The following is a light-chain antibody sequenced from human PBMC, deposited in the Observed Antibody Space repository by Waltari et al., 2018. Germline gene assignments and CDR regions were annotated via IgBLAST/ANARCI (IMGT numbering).Light chain of an antibody. Sequence: IGLKQSPDTLSLSPGETATPSCRASQAVTADYLAWYPQKPSQAPRLLIYRASSRATGIPDRFSGSGSGTDFTLTISRLEPEDFAVYYCQQYGSSLRTFGQGTKVEI. CDR1: QAVTADY. V-gene: IGKV3-20*01. CDR2: RAS. J-gene: IGKJ1*01. CDR3: QQYGSSLRT.